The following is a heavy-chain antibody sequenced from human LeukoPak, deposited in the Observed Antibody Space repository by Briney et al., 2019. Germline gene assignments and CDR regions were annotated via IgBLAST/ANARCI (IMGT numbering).Heavy chain of an antibody. CDR2: IKQDGSEK. J-gene: IGHJ4*02. CDR3: ARDLYCSGDSCYSGLKY. Sequence: GGSLRLSCAASGFTFSSYWMSWVRQAPGKGLEWVANIKQDGSEKYYVDSVKGRFTISRDNSKNTLYLQMNSLRAEDTAVYYCARDLYCSGDSCYSGLKYWGQGTLVTVSS. D-gene: IGHD2-15*01. CDR1: GFTFSSYW. V-gene: IGHV3-7*01.